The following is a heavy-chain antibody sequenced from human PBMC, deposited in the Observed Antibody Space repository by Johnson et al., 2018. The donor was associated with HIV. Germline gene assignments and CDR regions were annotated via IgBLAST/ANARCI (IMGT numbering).Heavy chain of an antibody. Sequence: QVQLVEFGGGVVQPGRSLRLSCVASGFTLSNYVMSWVRQAPGKGLEWVAVIWYDGSNKYYADSVKGRFTISRDNSKNTLYLQMNSLRAEDTAVYYCAKDRRSSSLDAFDIWGQGTMVTVSS. CDR2: IWYDGSNK. D-gene: IGHD6-13*01. V-gene: IGHV3-33*06. J-gene: IGHJ3*02. CDR1: GFTLSNYV. CDR3: AKDRRSSSLDAFDI.